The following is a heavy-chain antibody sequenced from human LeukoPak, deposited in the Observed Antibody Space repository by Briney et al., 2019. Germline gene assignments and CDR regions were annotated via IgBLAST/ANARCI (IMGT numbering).Heavy chain of an antibody. CDR3: ARVDCSSTSCYLDY. V-gene: IGHV1-8*03. CDR2: MNPNSGNT. D-gene: IGHD2-2*01. Sequence: ASVKVSCKASGYTFTSYDINWVRQATGQGLEWMGWMNPNSGNTGYAQKFQGRVTITRNTSISTAYMELSSLRSEDTAVYYCARVDCSSTSCYLDYWGQGTLVTVSS. J-gene: IGHJ4*02. CDR1: GYTFTSYD.